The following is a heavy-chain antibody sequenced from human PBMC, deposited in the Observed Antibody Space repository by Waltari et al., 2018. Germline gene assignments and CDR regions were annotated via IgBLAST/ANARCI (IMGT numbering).Heavy chain of an antibody. D-gene: IGHD5-12*01. CDR2: IHYSGST. CDR3: ATCEMATMQGYYWYFDL. CDR1: GGSISSSSYY. Sequence: QLQLQESGPGLVKPSETLSLTCTVSGGSISSSSYYWGWIRQPPGKGLEWIGSIHYSGSTCYNPSLKVRVTISVDTSKNQFSLKLSSVTAADTAVYYWATCEMATMQGYYWYFDLWGRGTLVTVSS. V-gene: IGHV4-39*07. J-gene: IGHJ2*01.